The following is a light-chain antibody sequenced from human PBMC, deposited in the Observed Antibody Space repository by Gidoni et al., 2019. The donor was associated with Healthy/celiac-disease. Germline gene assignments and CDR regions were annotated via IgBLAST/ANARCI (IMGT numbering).Light chain of an antibody. CDR1: QRISSY. V-gene: IGKV1-39*01. Sequence: DIQMTQSPSSLSASVGDRVTITCRASQRISSYLNWYKQKPGKAPKLLIYAASSLQSGVPSRFSGSGSGTDFTLTISSLQPEDFATYYCQQSYSTPRTFGQGTQVEIK. CDR2: AAS. J-gene: IGKJ1*01. CDR3: QQSYSTPRT.